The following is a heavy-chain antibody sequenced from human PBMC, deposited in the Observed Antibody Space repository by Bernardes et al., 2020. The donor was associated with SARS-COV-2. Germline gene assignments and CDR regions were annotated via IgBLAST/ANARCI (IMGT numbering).Heavy chain of an antibody. CDR2: ISCSGDRT. Sequence: GGSLRLSCAACGFTFSSYAMSWVRQAPGKGLEWVSGISCSGDRTNYAGSVKGRFTISRDTSKSTLYLQMNSLRAEDTAVYYCAKGRDSGYLVPFDYWGQGTLVTVSS. CDR3: AKGRDSGYLVPFDY. V-gene: IGHV3-23*01. D-gene: IGHD3-22*01. J-gene: IGHJ4*02. CDR1: GFTFSSYA.